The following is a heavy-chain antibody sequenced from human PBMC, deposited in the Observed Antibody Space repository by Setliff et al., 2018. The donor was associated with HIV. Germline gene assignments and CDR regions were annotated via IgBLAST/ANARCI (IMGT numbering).Heavy chain of an antibody. V-gene: IGHV4-39*01. Sequence: KTSETLSLTCAVSGVSVNNDDDYWGWIRQPPGKGLEWIAIIHQSGTAHKRPSLKSRVTISIDTSENLFSLKLSGVTAADTAIYYCARQVGEGKWYLDSWGHGTLVTVS. CDR1: GVSVNNDDDY. CDR2: IHQSGTA. CDR3: ARQVGEGKWYLDS. D-gene: IGHD1-26*01. J-gene: IGHJ4*01.